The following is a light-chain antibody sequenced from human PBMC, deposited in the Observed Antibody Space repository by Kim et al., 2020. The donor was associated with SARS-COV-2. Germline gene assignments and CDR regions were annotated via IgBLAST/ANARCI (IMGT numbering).Light chain of an antibody. J-gene: IGKJ1*01. Sequence: LSPGESATLSCRASQSISSFLGWYQQKPGQAPRLLIYDASNRATGIPARFSGSGSGTDFTLTISSLEPEDFAVYYCHQRSNWPQTFGQGTKVDIK. CDR3: HQRSNWPQT. V-gene: IGKV3-11*01. CDR2: DAS. CDR1: QSISSF.